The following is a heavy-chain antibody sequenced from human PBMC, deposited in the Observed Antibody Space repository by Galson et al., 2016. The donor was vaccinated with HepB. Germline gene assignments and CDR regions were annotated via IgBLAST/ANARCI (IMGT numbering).Heavy chain of an antibody. CDR2: ISSGAI. CDR1: GFTFSSYS. V-gene: IGHV3-48*04. CDR3: AKVATPNRNYENWFDS. D-gene: IGHD4-11*01. J-gene: IGHJ5*01. Sequence: SLRLSCAASGFTFSSYSMNWVRQAPGKGLEWVSYISSGAIYYSDSVKGRFTISRDNAKNTLNLQMSSLRAEDTAVYYCAKVATPNRNYENWFDSWGQGTLVTVSA.